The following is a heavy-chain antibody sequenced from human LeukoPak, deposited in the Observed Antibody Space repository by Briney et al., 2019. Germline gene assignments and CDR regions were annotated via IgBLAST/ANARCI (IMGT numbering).Heavy chain of an antibody. J-gene: IGHJ5*02. Sequence: ASVKVSCKASGGTFISYAISWVRQAPGQGLEWMGRIIPILGIANYAQKFQGRVTITADKSTSTAYMELSSLRSEDTAVYYCARSPIAARPFWFDPWGQGTLVTVSS. CDR3: ARSPIAARPFWFDP. V-gene: IGHV1-69*04. D-gene: IGHD6-6*01. CDR1: GGTFISYA. CDR2: IIPILGIA.